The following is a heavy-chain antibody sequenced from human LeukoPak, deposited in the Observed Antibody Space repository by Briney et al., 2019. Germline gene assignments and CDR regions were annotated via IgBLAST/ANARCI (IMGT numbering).Heavy chain of an antibody. CDR1: GYTFTGYS. Sequence: ASVKVSCKASGYTFTGYSMHWVRQAPGQGLEWMGSIIPNSGDTNYAQRFQGRVTMTRDTSISTAYMELSRLRSDDTAVYYCARETYCGGDCYSGFDYWGQGTLVTVSS. D-gene: IGHD2-21*02. V-gene: IGHV1-2*02. CDR3: ARETYCGGDCYSGFDY. CDR2: IIPNSGDT. J-gene: IGHJ4*02.